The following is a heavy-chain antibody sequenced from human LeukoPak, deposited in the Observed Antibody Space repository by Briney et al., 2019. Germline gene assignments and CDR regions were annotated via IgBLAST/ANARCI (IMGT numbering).Heavy chain of an antibody. CDR1: GFTFSSYA. V-gene: IGHV3-23*01. Sequence: GGSLRLSCAASGFTFSSYAMSWVRQAPGKGLGWVSAISGSGGSTYYADSVKGRFTISRDNSKNTLYLQMNGLRAEDTAVYYCAKPNSGWYGIFDYWGQGTLVTVSS. CDR2: ISGSGGST. CDR3: AKPNSGWYGIFDY. J-gene: IGHJ4*02. D-gene: IGHD6-19*01.